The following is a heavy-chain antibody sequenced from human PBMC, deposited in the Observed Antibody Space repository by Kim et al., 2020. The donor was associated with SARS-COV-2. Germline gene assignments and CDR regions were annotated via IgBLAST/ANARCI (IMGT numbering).Heavy chain of an antibody. CDR3: ARHNTGGGSWDWYFDI. Sequence: SETLSLTCSVSGGSTNSSNCYWAWIRQPPGKGLEWIGSIYYSGNTYKNPSLKSRVTISVDTSKNRFSLRLNSVTATDTAVYYCARHNTGGGSWDWYFDIWGRGTLVTVSS. CDR1: GGSTNSSNCY. D-gene: IGHD5-18*01. V-gene: IGHV4-39*01. CDR2: IYYSGNT. J-gene: IGHJ2*01.